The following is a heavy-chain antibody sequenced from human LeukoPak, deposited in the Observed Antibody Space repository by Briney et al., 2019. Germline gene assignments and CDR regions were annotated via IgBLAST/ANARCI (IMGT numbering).Heavy chain of an antibody. CDR1: GFTFSSYA. CDR3: AKGQRFYGEYYFDY. V-gene: IGHV3-23*01. D-gene: IGHD4-17*01. CDR2: FRGSGVAT. Sequence: GGSLRLSCAASGFTFSSYAMNWVRQAPGQGLKWVSGFRGSGVATFYADSVKGRFTISRDNSKNTLYPQMNSLRAEDTAVYYCAKGQRFYGEYYFDYWGQGTLVTVSS. J-gene: IGHJ4*02.